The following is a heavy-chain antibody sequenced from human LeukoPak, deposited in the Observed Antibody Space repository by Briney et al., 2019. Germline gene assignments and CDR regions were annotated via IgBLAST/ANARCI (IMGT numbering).Heavy chain of an antibody. CDR3: ARGIELYYDFWSGYYPNWFDP. Sequence: SETLSLTCTVSGGSISSSSYYWGWIRQPPGKGLEWIGSIYYSGSTYYNPSLKSRVTISVDTSKNQFSLKLSSVTAADTAVYYCARGIELYYDFWSGYYPNWFDPWGQGTLVTVSS. CDR2: IYYSGST. D-gene: IGHD3-3*01. CDR1: GGSISSSSYY. V-gene: IGHV4-39*07. J-gene: IGHJ5*02.